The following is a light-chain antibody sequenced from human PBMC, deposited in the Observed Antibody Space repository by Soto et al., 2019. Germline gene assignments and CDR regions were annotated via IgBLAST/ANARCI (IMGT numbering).Light chain of an antibody. CDR2: GAS. CDR3: QQYGSSPWT. V-gene: IGKV3-20*01. CDR1: QSVSNSY. Sequence: EIVLTQSPGTLSLSPGERATLSCRASQSVSNSYLAWYQQKPGQAPRPLISGASRRATGVPDRFSGSGSGTDFTLTISRLEPEDFAVYYCQQYGSSPWTFGQGTRWIS. J-gene: IGKJ1*01.